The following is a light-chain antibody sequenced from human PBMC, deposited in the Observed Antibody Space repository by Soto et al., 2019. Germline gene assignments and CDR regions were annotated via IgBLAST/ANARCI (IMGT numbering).Light chain of an antibody. Sequence: QAVVTQEPSLTVSPGGTVTLTCGSSTGDVTSGHYPYWFQQKPGQAPRTQIYDTSNKHSWTPARFSGSLLGGKAALTLSGAQPEDEAEYYCLVSYSGADVVFGGGTKLTVL. CDR3: LVSYSGADVV. CDR1: TGDVTSGHY. J-gene: IGLJ2*01. V-gene: IGLV7-46*01. CDR2: DTS.